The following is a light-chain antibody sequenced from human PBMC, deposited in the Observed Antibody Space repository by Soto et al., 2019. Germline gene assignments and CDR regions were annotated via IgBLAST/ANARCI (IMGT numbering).Light chain of an antibody. CDR3: HQYGGSPPYT. CDR2: GAS. Sequence: EIVLTQSPGTLSLSPGERATLSCRASQSVSSTFLVWYQQKPGQPPRLLIYGASNRATGIPDRFSGSGSGTYFTLTISRLEPEDFAVYYCHQYGGSPPYTFGQGTKLEIK. J-gene: IGKJ2*01. CDR1: QSVSSTF. V-gene: IGKV3-20*01.